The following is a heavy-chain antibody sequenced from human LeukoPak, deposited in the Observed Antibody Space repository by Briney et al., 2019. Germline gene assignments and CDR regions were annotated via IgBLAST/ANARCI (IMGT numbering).Heavy chain of an antibody. CDR2: INPNSGGT. Sequence: ASVKVSCKASGYTFAGYYMHWVRQAPGQGLEWMGWINPNSGGTNYAQKFQGWVTMTRDTSISTAYMELSRLRSDDTAVYYCARADGSGSFYGMDVWGQGTTVTVSS. CDR1: GYTFAGYY. D-gene: IGHD3-10*01. CDR3: ARADGSGSFYGMDV. J-gene: IGHJ6*02. V-gene: IGHV1-2*04.